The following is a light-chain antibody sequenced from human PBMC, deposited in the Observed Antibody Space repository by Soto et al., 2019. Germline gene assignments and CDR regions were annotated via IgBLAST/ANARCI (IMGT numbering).Light chain of an antibody. Sequence: EIVLAQSPVTLSLSPGERDTLSCRASQSVSNYLAWYQQKPGKAPRLLIYDASNMETGIPARFSGSESGTDFTLTISSLEPEDFAVYYCQQRGNWPSFGGGTRLEIK. CDR2: DAS. CDR3: QQRGNWPS. CDR1: QSVSNY. V-gene: IGKV3-11*01. J-gene: IGKJ5*01.